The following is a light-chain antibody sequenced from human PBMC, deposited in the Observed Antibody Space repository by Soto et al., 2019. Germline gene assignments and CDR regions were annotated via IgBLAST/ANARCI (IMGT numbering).Light chain of an antibody. V-gene: IGLV4-69*01. CDR2: VNGDGSH. CDR3: QTWGTGIQV. Sequence: QPVLTQSPSASASLGASVKLTCTLSSGHSTYAIAWHQQQPEKGPRYLMKVNGDGSHSKGDGIPNRFSGSSSGAERYLTISSLQSEDEADYYCQTWGTGIQVFGGGTKLTVL. J-gene: IGLJ2*01. CDR1: SGHSTYA.